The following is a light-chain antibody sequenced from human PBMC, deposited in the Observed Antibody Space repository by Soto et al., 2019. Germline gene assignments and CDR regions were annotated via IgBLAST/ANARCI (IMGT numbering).Light chain of an antibody. J-gene: IGLJ2*01. CDR2: EVS. V-gene: IGLV2-8*01. Sequence: QSALTQPPSASWSPGQSVTISCTGTSSDIGGYKFVSWYQQHPGKAPKLMIYEVSKRPSGVPDRFSGSKSGNTASLTVSGLQADDEADYYCSSYAGSNNVLFGGGTKLTVL. CDR1: SSDIGGYKF. CDR3: SSYAGSNNVL.